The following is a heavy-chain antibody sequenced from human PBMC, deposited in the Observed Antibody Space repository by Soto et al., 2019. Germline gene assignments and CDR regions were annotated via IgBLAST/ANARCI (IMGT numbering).Heavy chain of an antibody. V-gene: IGHV1-18*01. D-gene: IGHD3-3*01. CDR3: ARGRRFLEWLQTDFDY. Sequence: QVQLVQSGAEVKKPGASVKVSCKASGYTFTSYGISWVRQAPGQGLEWMGWISAYNGNTNYAQKLQGRVTMTADTSPSTGYMELRSLRSDDTAVYYCARGRRFLEWLQTDFDYWGQGTLVTVSS. CDR1: GYTFTSYG. J-gene: IGHJ4*02. CDR2: ISAYNGNT.